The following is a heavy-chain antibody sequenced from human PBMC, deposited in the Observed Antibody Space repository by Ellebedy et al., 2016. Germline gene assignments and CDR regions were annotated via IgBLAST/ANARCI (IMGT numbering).Heavy chain of an antibody. CDR3: ARVVHKWNSPYVMDV. CDR1: GGSISSRNHY. J-gene: IGHJ6*02. CDR2: IYYIGIP. Sequence: SETLSLXCTVSGGSISSRNHYWGWIRQPPGKGLEWIGSIYYIGIPYYNPSLKSRVTISVDTSKNQFSLKLSSVTVGDTAVYYCARVVHKWNSPYVMDVWGQGTTVTVSS. V-gene: IGHV4-39*01. D-gene: IGHD1/OR15-1a*01.